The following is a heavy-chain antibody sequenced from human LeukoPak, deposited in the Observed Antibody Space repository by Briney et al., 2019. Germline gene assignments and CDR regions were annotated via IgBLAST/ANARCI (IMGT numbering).Heavy chain of an antibody. CDR1: GFTFNSNA. D-gene: IGHD3-3*01. V-gene: IGHV3-23*01. CDR3: AKGSKTIFGVVIIRPGAFDI. CDR2: ISGSGGST. J-gene: IGHJ3*02. Sequence: GGSLRLSCAASGFTFNSNAMSWVRQAPGKGLEWVSAISGSGGSTYYADSVKGRFTISRDNSKNTLYLQMNSLRAEDTAVYYCAKGSKTIFGVVIIRPGAFDIWGQGTMVTVSS.